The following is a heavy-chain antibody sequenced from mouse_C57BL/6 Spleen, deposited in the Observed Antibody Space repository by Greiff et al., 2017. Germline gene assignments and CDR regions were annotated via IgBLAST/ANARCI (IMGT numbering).Heavy chain of an antibody. CDR1: GYTFTSYW. CDR2: IHPNSGST. D-gene: IGHD1-2*01. CDR3: ARIHYYGTPFDY. V-gene: IGHV1-64*01. J-gene: IGHJ2*01. Sequence: VQLQQPGAELVKPGASVKLSCKASGYTFTSYWMHWVKQRPGQGLEWIGMIHPNSGSTNYNEKFKSKATLTVDKSSSTAYMQLSSLTSEDSAVYYCARIHYYGTPFDYWGQGTTLTVSS.